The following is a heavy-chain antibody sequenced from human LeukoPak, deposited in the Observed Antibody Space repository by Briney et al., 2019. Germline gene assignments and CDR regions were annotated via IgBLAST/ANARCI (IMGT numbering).Heavy chain of an antibody. J-gene: IGHJ4*02. CDR1: GFTFSSYA. CDR2: ISDSGGIA. D-gene: IGHD6-13*01. CDR3: AKDGGSSWSRYFDY. Sequence: GGSLRLSCAASGFTFSSYAMSWVRQGPGKGLEWVSVISDSGGIAYYADSVKGRFTISRDNSKNTLYLQMNSLRAEDTAVYYCAKDGGSSWSRYFDYWGQGTLVTVSS. V-gene: IGHV3-23*01.